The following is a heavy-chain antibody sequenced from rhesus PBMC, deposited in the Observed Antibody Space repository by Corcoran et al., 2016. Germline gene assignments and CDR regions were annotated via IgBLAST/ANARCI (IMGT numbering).Heavy chain of an antibody. Sequence: QVQLQESGPGLVKPSETLSLTCAVSGGSLSSNYWSWIRQPPGTGLEGIGRINGRGGSTDDNPPREIRVSMSTDTCKNQFALKLSSVTAADTAVYYCARKGGSYYSRFDYWGQGVLVTVSS. CDR3: ARKGGSYYSRFDY. D-gene: IGHD3-16*01. CDR2: INGRGGST. V-gene: IGHV4-160*01. J-gene: IGHJ4*01. CDR1: GGSLSSNY.